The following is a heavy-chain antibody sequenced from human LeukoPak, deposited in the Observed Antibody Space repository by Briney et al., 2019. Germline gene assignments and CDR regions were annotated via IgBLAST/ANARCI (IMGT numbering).Heavy chain of an antibody. Sequence: ASVKVSCKASGGTFSSYAISWVRQAPGQGLEWMGGIIPIFGTANYAQKFQGRVTITADESTSTAYMELNSLRSEDTAVYYCARGERDSSGWYYFDYWGQGTLVTVSS. CDR2: IIPIFGTA. V-gene: IGHV1-69*01. J-gene: IGHJ4*02. D-gene: IGHD6-19*01. CDR3: ARGERDSSGWYYFDY. CDR1: GGTFSSYA.